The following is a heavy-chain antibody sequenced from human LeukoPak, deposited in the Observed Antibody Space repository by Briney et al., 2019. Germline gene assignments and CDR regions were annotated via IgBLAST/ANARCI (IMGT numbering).Heavy chain of an antibody. V-gene: IGHV4-59*01. CDR1: GGSISSYY. Sequence: SETLSLTCTVSGGSISSYYWSWIRQPPGKGLEWIGYIYYSGGTNYNPSLKSRVTISVDTSKNQFSLKLSSVTAADTAVYYCAREDGDGYNSGYYYGMDVWGQGTTVTVSS. CDR2: IYYSGGT. CDR3: AREDGDGYNSGYYYGMDV. D-gene: IGHD5-24*01. J-gene: IGHJ6*02.